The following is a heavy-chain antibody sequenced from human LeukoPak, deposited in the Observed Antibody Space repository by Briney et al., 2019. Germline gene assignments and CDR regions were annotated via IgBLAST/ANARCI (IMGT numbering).Heavy chain of an antibody. Sequence: SVKVSCKASGFTFTNSALQWVRQARGQRLEWIGWIVVGSGNTDYAQKFQERVTITRDMSTSTAYMELSRLRSEDTAVYYCAADSLQELKWGRGTLVTVSS. J-gene: IGHJ4*02. D-gene: IGHD5-24*01. CDR3: AADSLQELK. V-gene: IGHV1-58*01. CDR2: IVVGSGNT. CDR1: GFTFTNSA.